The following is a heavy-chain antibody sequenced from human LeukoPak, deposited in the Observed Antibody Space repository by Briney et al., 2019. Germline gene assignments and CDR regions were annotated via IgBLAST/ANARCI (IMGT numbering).Heavy chain of an antibody. Sequence: GGSLRLSCAASGFTFRSYGMHCVRQAPGKGLEWVAVISHDGSNKYYADSVKGRFTISRDDAKNSLYLQMNSLRDEDTAVYYCAREAPGAHNHFDYWGQGTLVTVSS. V-gene: IGHV3-30*03. D-gene: IGHD1-26*01. CDR2: ISHDGSNK. J-gene: IGHJ4*02. CDR1: GFTFRSYG. CDR3: AREAPGAHNHFDY.